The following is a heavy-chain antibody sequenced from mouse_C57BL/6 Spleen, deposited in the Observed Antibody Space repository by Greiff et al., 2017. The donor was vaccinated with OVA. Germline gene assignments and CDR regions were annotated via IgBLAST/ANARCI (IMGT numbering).Heavy chain of an antibody. D-gene: IGHD4-1*02. CDR2: IDPANGNT. J-gene: IGHJ1*03. CDR1: GFNIKNTY. Sequence: EVQVVESVAELVRPGASVKLSCTASGFNIKNTYMHWVKQRPEQGLEWIGRIDPANGNTKYAPKFQGKATLTADTSSNTASLQLSSLTSEDTAIYSGASGPTGKWYFDVWGTGTTVTVSS. V-gene: IGHV14-3*01. CDR3: ASGPTGKWYFDV.